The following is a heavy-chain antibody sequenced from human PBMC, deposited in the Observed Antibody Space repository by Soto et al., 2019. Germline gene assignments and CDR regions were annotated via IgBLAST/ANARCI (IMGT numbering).Heavy chain of an antibody. V-gene: IGHV3-21*04. D-gene: IGHD3-10*01. CDR1: GFTFSSYS. J-gene: IGHJ6*02. CDR3: ASLTWGYGSGSYSPVPYYYYGMDV. CDR2: ISSSSSYI. Sequence: PGGSLRLSCAASGFTFSSYSMNWVRQAPGKGLEWVSSISSSSSYIYYADSVKGRFTISRDNAKNSLYLQMNSLRAEDTAVYYCASLTWGYGSGSYSPVPYYYYGMDVWGQGTTVTVSS.